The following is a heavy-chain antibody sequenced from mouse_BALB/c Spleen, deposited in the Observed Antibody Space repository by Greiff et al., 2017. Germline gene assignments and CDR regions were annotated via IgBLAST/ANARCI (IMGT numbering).Heavy chain of an antibody. CDR1: GYTFTSYW. Sequence: LQQPGSELVRPGASVKLSCKASGYTFTSYWMHWVKQRPGQGLEWIGNIYPGSGSTNYDEKFKSKATLTVDTSSSTAYMQLSSLTSEDSAVYYCTRGTTRITSWFAYWGQGTLVTVSA. V-gene: IGHV1S22*01. J-gene: IGHJ3*01. CDR3: TRGTTRITSWFAY. D-gene: IGHD2-4*01. CDR2: IYPGSGST.